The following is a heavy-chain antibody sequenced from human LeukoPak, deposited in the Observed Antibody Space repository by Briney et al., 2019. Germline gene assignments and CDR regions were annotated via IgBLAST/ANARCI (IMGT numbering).Heavy chain of an antibody. CDR3: ARDIVVVTASANWFDP. CDR2: INPNSGGT. J-gene: IGHJ5*02. D-gene: IGHD2-21*02. CDR1: GYTFTGYY. Sequence: ASVKVSCKASGYTFTGYYMHWVRQAPGQGLEWMGWINPNSGGTNYAQKFQGRVTMTRDTSISTAYMELSRLRSDDTAVYYCARDIVVVTASANWFDPWGQGTLVTVSS. V-gene: IGHV1-2*02.